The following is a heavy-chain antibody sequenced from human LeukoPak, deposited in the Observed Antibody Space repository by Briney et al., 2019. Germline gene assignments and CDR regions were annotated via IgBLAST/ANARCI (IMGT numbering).Heavy chain of an antibody. CDR1: GGSFSGYY. D-gene: IGHD1-14*01. J-gene: IGHJ4*02. CDR2: INHSGST. V-gene: IGHV4-34*01. Sequence: SETLSLTCAVYGGSFSGYYWNWIRQAPGKGLEWIGEINHSGSTRYNPSLKSRLTMSVDTSRNQFSLNLDSVTAADTAVYYCAKDHSFFQYRHLGLFDYWGQGTLVTVSS. CDR3: AKDHSFFQYRHLGLFDY.